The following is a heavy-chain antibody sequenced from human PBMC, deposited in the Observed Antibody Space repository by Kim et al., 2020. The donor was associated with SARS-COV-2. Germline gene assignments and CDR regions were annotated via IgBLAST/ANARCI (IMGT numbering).Heavy chain of an antibody. D-gene: IGHD5-12*01. Sequence: YYAGSVKGRFTIARDNAKNSLYLQMNSLRADDTAVYYCARIYDGGDYWGQGTLVTVSS. CDR3: ARIYDGGDY. J-gene: IGHJ4*02. V-gene: IGHV3-11*01.